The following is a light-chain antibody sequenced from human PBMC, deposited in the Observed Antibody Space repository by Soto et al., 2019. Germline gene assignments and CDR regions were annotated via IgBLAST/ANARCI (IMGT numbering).Light chain of an antibody. V-gene: IGKV1-39*01. CDR2: AAS. J-gene: IGKJ5*01. Sequence: DIQMTQSPLSVSASVGDRVTIICRASQSISSYLNWYQQKPGKAPKLLIYAASSLQSGVPSRFSGSGSGTDFTLTISSLQPEDFATYYCQQSYSTPISFGQGTRLEIK. CDR1: QSISSY. CDR3: QQSYSTPIS.